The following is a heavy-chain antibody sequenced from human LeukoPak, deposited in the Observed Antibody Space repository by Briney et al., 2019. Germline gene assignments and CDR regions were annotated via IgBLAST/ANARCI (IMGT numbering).Heavy chain of an antibody. CDR1: GGSFSGYY. Sequence: SETLSLTCAVYGGSFSGYYWSWIRQPPGKGLEWIGEINHSGSTNYNPSLKSRVTISVDTSKNQFSLKLSSVTAADTAVYYCARYKRAPVTIFRVPPKSWFDPWGQGTLVTVSS. J-gene: IGHJ5*02. CDR2: INHSGST. D-gene: IGHD3-3*01. CDR3: ARYKRAPVTIFRVPPKSWFDP. V-gene: IGHV4-34*01.